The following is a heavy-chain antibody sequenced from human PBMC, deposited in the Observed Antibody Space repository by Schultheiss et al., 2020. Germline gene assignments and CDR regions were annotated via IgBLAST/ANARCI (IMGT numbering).Heavy chain of an antibody. Sequence: SETLSLTCAVYGGSFSGYYWSWIRQPPGKGLEWIGYIYYSGSTNYNPSLKSRVTISVDTSKNQFSLKLSSVTAADTAVYYCARDGGAAAGTLWGQGTLVTVSS. CDR1: GGSFSGYY. CDR3: ARDGGAAAGTL. V-gene: IGHV4-59*12. D-gene: IGHD6-13*01. CDR2: IYYSGST. J-gene: IGHJ4*02.